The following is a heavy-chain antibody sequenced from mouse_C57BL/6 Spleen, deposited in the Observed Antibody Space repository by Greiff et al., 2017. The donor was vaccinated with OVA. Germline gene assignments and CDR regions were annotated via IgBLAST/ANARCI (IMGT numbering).Heavy chain of an antibody. CDR2: IDPSDSET. CDR1: GYTFTSYW. D-gene: IGHD1-1*01. J-gene: IGHJ1*03. Sequence: QVQLQQPGAELVRPGSSVKLSCKASGYTFTSYWMHWVKQTPIQGLEWIGNIDPSDSETHYNQKFKDKATLTVDKYSSTAYMQLSSLTSEDSVVYYSARRGSGYGYCDVWGTGTTVTVSS. CDR3: ARRGSGYGYCDV. V-gene: IGHV1-52*01.